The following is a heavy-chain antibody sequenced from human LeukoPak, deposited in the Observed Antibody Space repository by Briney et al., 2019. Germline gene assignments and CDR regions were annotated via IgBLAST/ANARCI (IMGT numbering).Heavy chain of an antibody. V-gene: IGHV1-18*01. CDR1: GYTFTSYA. CDR2: ISAYNGNT. CDR3: ARNSHGYGSGWQQFNFDY. J-gene: IGHJ4*02. Sequence: GASVKVSCKASGYTFTSYAIHWVRQAPGQRLEWMGWISAYNGNTNYAQKLQGRVTMTTDTSTSTAYMELRSLRSDDTAIYYCARNSHGYGSGWQQFNFDYWGQGTLVTVSS. D-gene: IGHD6-19*01.